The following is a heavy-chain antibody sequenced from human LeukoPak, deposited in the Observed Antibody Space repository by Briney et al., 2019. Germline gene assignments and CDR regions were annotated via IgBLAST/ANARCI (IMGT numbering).Heavy chain of an antibody. D-gene: IGHD5-18*01. J-gene: IGHJ4*02. CDR2: ISYDGSNK. CDR1: GFTFSSYG. CDR3: AKDRSGDSYGDFDY. Sequence: GRSLRLSCAASGFTFSSYGMHWVRQAPGKGLEWVAVISYDGSNKYYADSVKGRFTISRDNSKNTLYLQMNGLRAEDTAVYYCAKDRSGDSYGDFDYWGQGTLVTVSS. V-gene: IGHV3-30*18.